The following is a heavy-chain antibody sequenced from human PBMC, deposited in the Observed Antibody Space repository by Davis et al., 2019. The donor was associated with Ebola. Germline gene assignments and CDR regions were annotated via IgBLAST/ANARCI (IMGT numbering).Heavy chain of an antibody. V-gene: IGHV3-66*04. CDR2: IHTGGRT. J-gene: IGHJ4*02. CDR1: GFRVSGPY. CDR3: ARHYVHDYYMGLDV. D-gene: IGHD1-26*01. Sequence: GESLKISCAASGFRVSGPYMSWVRQAPGKGLEWVSVIHTGGRTYYTDSVKGRFTISRDNSKNTIYLQMSSLRAEDTAVYYCARHYVHDYYMGLDVWGQGTLVAVSS.